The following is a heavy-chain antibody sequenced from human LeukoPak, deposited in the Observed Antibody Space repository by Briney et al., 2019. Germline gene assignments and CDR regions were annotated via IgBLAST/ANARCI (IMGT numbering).Heavy chain of an antibody. CDR1: GFTFSSYP. Sequence: GRSLRLSCAASGFTFSSYPIHWVRQAPGKGLEWVAVISYDGSNKYYAQSVKGRFTISRDNSKNTLDLQMNSLRDEDTALYYCARVGDTSGYYYADYWGQGTVVTVSS. V-gene: IGHV3-30-3*01. J-gene: IGHJ4*02. D-gene: IGHD3-22*01. CDR3: ARVGDTSGYYYADY. CDR2: ISYDGSNK.